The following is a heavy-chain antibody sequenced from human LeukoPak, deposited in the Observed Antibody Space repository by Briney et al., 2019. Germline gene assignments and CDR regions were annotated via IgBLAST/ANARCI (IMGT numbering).Heavy chain of an antibody. J-gene: IGHJ4*02. Sequence: GGSLRLSCAASGFTFSSHVMSWVRQAPGKGLEWVSTISGTGGSTYYADSVKGRFTISRDNSKNTLYLQMNSLRAEDTAVYYCARGSGYLYYFDYWGQGTLVTVSS. V-gene: IGHV3-23*01. CDR3: ARGSGYLYYFDY. CDR1: GFTFSSHV. CDR2: ISGTGGST. D-gene: IGHD3-3*01.